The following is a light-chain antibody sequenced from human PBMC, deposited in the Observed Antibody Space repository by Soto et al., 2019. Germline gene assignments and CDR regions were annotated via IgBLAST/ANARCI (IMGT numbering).Light chain of an antibody. CDR2: DAS. J-gene: IGKJ4*01. Sequence: DIQMTQSPSSLSASVGDRVTITCQASEDISNYLNWYQQKPGKAPKLLIYDASNLETGGPSRFSGSGSVTDFTSTIRSQQAEYIAAYYCQLYDNLRVTFGGGTKVEIK. CDR1: EDISNY. CDR3: QLYDNLRVT. V-gene: IGKV1-33*01.